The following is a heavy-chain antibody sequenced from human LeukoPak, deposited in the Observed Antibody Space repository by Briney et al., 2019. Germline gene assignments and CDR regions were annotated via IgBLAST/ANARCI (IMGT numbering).Heavy chain of an antibody. Sequence: GASVKVSCKASGYTFTSYYMHWVRQAPGQGLEWMGIINPSGGSTSYAQKFQGRVTMTRDTSTSTVYMELSSLRSEDTAVYYCARDGRYCSSTSCPYYYYYYMDVWGKGTTVTISS. CDR3: ARDGRYCSSTSCPYYYYYYMDV. V-gene: IGHV1-46*01. CDR2: INPSGGST. D-gene: IGHD2-2*01. CDR1: GYTFTSYY. J-gene: IGHJ6*03.